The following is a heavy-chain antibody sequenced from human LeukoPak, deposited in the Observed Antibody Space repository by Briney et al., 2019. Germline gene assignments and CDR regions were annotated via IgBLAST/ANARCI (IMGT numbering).Heavy chain of an antibody. CDR3: ARRAPMDCSNGVCYWEGFDY. D-gene: IGHD2-8*01. J-gene: IGHJ4*02. V-gene: IGHV4-39*07. Sequence: SETLSLTCTVSGGSISSSNYYWGWIRQPPGKGLEWIGNIYYSGSTYYNPSLKSRVTISVDKSKNQFSLKLTSVTAADTAVYYCARRAPMDCSNGVCYWEGFDYWGQGTLVTVSS. CDR2: IYYSGST. CDR1: GGSISSSNYY.